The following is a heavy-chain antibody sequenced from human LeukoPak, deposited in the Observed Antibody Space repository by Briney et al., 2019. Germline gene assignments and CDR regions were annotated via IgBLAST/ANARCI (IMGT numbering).Heavy chain of an antibody. CDR3: ARDGTMVRGVIPLYGMDV. D-gene: IGHD3-10*01. V-gene: IGHV4-4*07. CDR1: GGSISSYY. J-gene: IGHJ6*02. CDR2: IYTSGST. Sequence: SETLSLTCTVSGGSISSYYWSWIRQPAGKGLEWIGRIYTSGSTNYNPSLKSRVTMSVDTSKNQFSLKLSSVTAADTAVYYCARDGTMVRGVIPLYGMDVWGQGTTVTVPS.